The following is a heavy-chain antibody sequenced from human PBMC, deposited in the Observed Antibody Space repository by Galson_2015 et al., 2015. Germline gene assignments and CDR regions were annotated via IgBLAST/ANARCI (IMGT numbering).Heavy chain of an antibody. CDR3: AKRLMEDSLNYYGST. CDR1: GFTFSSYE. V-gene: IGHV3-23*01. D-gene: IGHD3-10*01. CDR2: ISGSGGST. J-gene: IGHJ5*02. Sequence: SLRLSCAASGFTFSSYEMNWVRQAPGKGLEWVSAISGSGGSTYYADSVKGRFTISRDNSKNTLYLQMNSLRAEDTAVYYCAKRLMEDSLNYYGSTWGQGTLVTVSS.